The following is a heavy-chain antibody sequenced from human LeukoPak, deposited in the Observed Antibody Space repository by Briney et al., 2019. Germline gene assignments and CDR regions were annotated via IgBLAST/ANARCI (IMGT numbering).Heavy chain of an antibody. J-gene: IGHJ4*02. Sequence: GGSLRLSCAASGFIFSSYGMSWVRQAPGKGLEWVANIKEDGSEKYYVDSVKGRFTISRDNAKNSLDLQMNSLRAEDTAVYYCARGVGGADYWGQGTLVTVSS. CDR1: GFIFSSYG. CDR2: IKEDGSEK. D-gene: IGHD2-21*01. V-gene: IGHV3-7*01. CDR3: ARGVGGADY.